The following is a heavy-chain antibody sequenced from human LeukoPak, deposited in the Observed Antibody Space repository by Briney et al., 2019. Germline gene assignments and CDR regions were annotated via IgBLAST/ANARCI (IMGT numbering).Heavy chain of an antibody. D-gene: IGHD1-26*01. J-gene: IGHJ6*03. CDR3: ARRSYSSPGGYYYYYYMDV. V-gene: IGHV5-51*01. CDR2: IYPGDSGT. Sequence: GESLKISCKGSGYSFTSYWIGWVRQMPGKGLEWMGIIYPGDSGTRYSPSFQGQVTISADKSISTAYLQWSSLKASDTAMYYCARRSYSSPGGYYYYYYMDVWGKGTTVTISS. CDR1: GYSFTSYW.